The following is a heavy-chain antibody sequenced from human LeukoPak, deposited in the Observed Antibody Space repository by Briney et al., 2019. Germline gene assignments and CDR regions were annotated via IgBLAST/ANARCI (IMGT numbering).Heavy chain of an antibody. CDR3: ARSPSRAGPVYGGHLRFGRGSGMDV. CDR1: GGSFSGYY. Sequence: SETLSLTCAVYGGSFSGYYWSWIRQPPGKGLEWIGEINHSGSTNYNPSLKSRVTISVDTSKNQFSLKLSSVTAADTAVYYCARSPSRAGPVYGGHLRFGRGSGMDVWGQGATVTVSS. V-gene: IGHV4-34*01. CDR2: INHSGST. D-gene: IGHD4-23*01. J-gene: IGHJ6*02.